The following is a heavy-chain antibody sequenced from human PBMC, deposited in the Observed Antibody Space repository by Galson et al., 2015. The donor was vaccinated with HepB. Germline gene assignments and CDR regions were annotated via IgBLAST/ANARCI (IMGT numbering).Heavy chain of an antibody. Sequence: SLRLSCAASGYPFSNYWMSWVRQAPGKGLEWVSYISSSGSTIYYADSVKGRFTISRDNAKNSLYLQMNSLRAEDTALYYCAKDNADYGGNSDNWNFDLWGRGTLVTVSS. D-gene: IGHD4-23*01. CDR3: AKDNADYGGNSDNWNFDL. CDR2: ISSSGSTI. CDR1: GYPFSNYW. J-gene: IGHJ2*01. V-gene: IGHV3-11*01.